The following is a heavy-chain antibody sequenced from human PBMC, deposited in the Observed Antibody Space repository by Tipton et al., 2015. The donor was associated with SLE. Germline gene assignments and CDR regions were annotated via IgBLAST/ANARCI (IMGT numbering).Heavy chain of an antibody. CDR1: GFTFSAYE. Sequence: SLRLSCAASGFTFSAYEMNWVRQAPGKGLEWVSYISSSGSTVYYADSVKGRFTISRDSAKNSLYLQMSSLRAEDTAVYYCAREDFGEAFDIWGQGTMVTVSS. V-gene: IGHV3-48*03. D-gene: IGHD2/OR15-2a*01. J-gene: IGHJ3*02. CDR2: ISSSGSTV. CDR3: AREDFGEAFDI.